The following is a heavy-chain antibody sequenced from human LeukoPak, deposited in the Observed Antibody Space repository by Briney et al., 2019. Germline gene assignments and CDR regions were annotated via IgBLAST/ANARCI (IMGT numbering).Heavy chain of an antibody. V-gene: IGHV1-69*04. J-gene: IGHJ6*04. CDR1: GGTFSSYA. CDR3: AGRFGELSMDV. Sequence: SVKVSCNASGGTFSSYAITWVRQAPGQGLEWMGRILVILGMTNYAQKFQGRVTITADESTSTAYMELSSLRSEDTAVYYCAGRFGELSMDVWGKGTTVTVSS. D-gene: IGHD3-10*01. CDR2: ILVILGMT.